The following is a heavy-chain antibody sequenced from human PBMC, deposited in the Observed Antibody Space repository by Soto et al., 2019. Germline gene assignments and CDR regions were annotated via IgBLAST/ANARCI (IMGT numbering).Heavy chain of an antibody. CDR1: GFTFSNYA. V-gene: IGHV3-23*01. J-gene: IGHJ4*02. CDR2: ISGSGGST. D-gene: IGHD3-10*01. Sequence: GGSLRLSCAASGFTFSNYAVTWVRQAPGKGLEWVSTISGSGGSTYYADSVKGRFTISRDNSKNTLYLQMNSLRAEDTAVYYWSKDSGRSWYGIGYRGQGTLVNVFS. CDR3: SKDSGRSWYGIGY.